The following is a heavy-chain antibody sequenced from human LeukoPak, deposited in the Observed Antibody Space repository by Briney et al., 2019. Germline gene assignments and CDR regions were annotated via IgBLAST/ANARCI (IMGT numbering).Heavy chain of an antibody. CDR3: ARTDSSGY. D-gene: IGHD6-25*01. J-gene: IGHJ4*02. CDR1: GGSISSSSYY. CDR2: IYYSGST. Sequence: SETLSLTCTVSGGSISSSSYYWGWIRQPPGKGLEWIGSIYYSGSTYYNPSLKSRATISVDTSKNQFSLKLSSVTAADTAVYYCARTDSSGYWGQGTLVTVSS. V-gene: IGHV4-39*07.